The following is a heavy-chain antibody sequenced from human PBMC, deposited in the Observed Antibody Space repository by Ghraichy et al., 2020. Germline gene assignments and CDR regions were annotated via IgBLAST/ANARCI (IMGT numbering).Heavy chain of an antibody. D-gene: IGHD3-16*01. CDR1: GFTFSSYS. J-gene: IGHJ4*02. Sequence: GESLNISCAVSGFTFSSYSMNWVRQAPGKGLEWVASVSSSSRQIFYADSVKGRFTISRDNANNSLYLQMDSLRAEDTAVYYCTKTRFVYYFDFWGQGTLVTVSS. CDR3: TKTRFVYYFDF. V-gene: IGHV3-21*06. CDR2: VSSSSRQI.